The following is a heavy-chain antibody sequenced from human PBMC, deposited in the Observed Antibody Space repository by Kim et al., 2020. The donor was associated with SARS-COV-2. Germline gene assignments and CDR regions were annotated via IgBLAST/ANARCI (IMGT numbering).Heavy chain of an antibody. Sequence: SETLSLTCTVSGGSISSYYWSWIRQPPGKGLEYIGYIYHNGNTNCNPSLKSRVTISVDTSKNQLSLKLSSVTAADTAVYYCARNGLHDFWNFNYWGQGALVTVSS. CDR1: GGSISSYY. D-gene: IGHD3-3*01. J-gene: IGHJ4*02. V-gene: IGHV4-59*08. CDR2: IYHNGNT. CDR3: ARNGLHDFWNFNY.